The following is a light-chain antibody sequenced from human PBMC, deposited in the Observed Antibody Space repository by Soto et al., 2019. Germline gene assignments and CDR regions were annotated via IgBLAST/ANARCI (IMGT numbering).Light chain of an antibody. CDR3: QQYGSSAPT. CDR1: QSVSSSY. CDR2: GAS. J-gene: IGKJ5*01. Sequence: EIVLTQSPGTLSLSPRERATLSCRASQSVSSSYLAWYQQKPGQAPRLLIYGASSRATGIPARFIGSGSGTDFTRTISRLEPEDFAVYYCQQYGSSAPTFGQGTRLHIK. V-gene: IGKV3-20*01.